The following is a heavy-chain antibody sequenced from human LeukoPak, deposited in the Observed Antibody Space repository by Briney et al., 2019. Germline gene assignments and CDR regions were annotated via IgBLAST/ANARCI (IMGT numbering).Heavy chain of an antibody. CDR2: ISSSSSYI. D-gene: IGHD6-19*01. CDR1: GFTFSSYS. V-gene: IGHV3-21*01. J-gene: IGHJ4*02. CDR3: ARGYSSGWYGLHFDY. Sequence: GGSLRLSCAASGFTFSSYSMNWVRQAPGKGLEWVSSISSSSSYIYYADSVKGRFTISRDNAKNSLYLQMNSLRAGDTAVYYCARGYSSGWYGLHFDYWGQGTLVTVSS.